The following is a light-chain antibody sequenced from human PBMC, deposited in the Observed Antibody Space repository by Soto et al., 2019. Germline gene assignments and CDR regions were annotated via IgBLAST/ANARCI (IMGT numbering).Light chain of an antibody. J-gene: IGKJ1*01. Sequence: EIVLTQSPGTLSLSPGERATLSCRASQSVSNNYLSWYQQKPGQAPRLLINGASTRATGVPARFSGSGSGTKFTLTISGLQSDDLAVYFCQQYNIWPRTFGQGTKVDIK. CDR1: QSVSNN. V-gene: IGKV3-15*01. CDR2: GAS. CDR3: QQYNIWPRT.